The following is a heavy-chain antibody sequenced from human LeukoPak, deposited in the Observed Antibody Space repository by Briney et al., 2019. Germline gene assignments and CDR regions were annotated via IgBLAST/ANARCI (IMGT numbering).Heavy chain of an antibody. Sequence: ASVKVSCKASGYTFTSYGISWVRQAPGQGLEWMGWISAYNGNTNYAQKLQGRVTMTTDTSTSIAYMKLRSLRSDDTAVYYCARTSYYYDSSGSLRHEAFDIWGQGTMVTVSS. D-gene: IGHD3-22*01. CDR2: ISAYNGNT. CDR3: ARTSYYYDSSGSLRHEAFDI. CDR1: GYTFTSYG. J-gene: IGHJ3*02. V-gene: IGHV1-18*01.